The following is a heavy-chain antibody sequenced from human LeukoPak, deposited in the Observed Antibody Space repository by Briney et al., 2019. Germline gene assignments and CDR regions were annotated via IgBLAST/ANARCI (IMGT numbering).Heavy chain of an antibody. CDR3: ARGLRRKLVA. Sequence: SETLSLTCAVSVGSISSSNWWSWVRQPPGKGLEWIGEMHYSGSTNYNPALKIRVTISVDKSKNQSSLKLTSVTAADTAVYYCARGLRRKLVAWGQGTLVTVSS. J-gene: IGHJ5*02. D-gene: IGHD1-7*01. V-gene: IGHV4-4*02. CDR1: VGSISSSNW. CDR2: MHYSGST.